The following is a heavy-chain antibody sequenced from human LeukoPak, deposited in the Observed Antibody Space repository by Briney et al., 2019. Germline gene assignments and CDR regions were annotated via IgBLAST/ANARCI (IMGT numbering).Heavy chain of an antibody. D-gene: IGHD4-17*01. CDR1: GDSISSSTYY. Sequence: NPSETLSLTCTVSGDSISSSTYYWGWIRQPPGKGLEWIGCIYSSGATYYNPSLKSRVSISVDTSKKHFFLSLSAATAADTAVYYCAREAAVPTYYGIDVWGLGTTVTVSS. CDR2: IYSSGAT. CDR3: AREAAVPTYYGIDV. J-gene: IGHJ6*02. V-gene: IGHV4-39*07.